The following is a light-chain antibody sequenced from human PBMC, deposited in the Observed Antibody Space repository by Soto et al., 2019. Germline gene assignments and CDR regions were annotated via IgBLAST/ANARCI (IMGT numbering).Light chain of an antibody. Sequence: IQMTQSPSTLSASVGASSTITCRASQGIRNELSWFQQRPGNAHTLLISAASRLQSGVPSRFSGRGSGTDFTLTISSLQPEDFATYYCLQDYDYPRTFGQGTKVDIK. CDR1: QGIRNE. V-gene: IGKV1-6*01. CDR3: LQDYDYPRT. J-gene: IGKJ1*01. CDR2: AAS.